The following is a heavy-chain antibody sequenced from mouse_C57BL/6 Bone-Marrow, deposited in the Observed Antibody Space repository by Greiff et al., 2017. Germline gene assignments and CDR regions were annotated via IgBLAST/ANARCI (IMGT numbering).Heavy chain of an antibody. CDR2: IYPSDSET. Sequence: QVQLQQPGAELVRPGSSVKLSCKASGYTFTSYWMDWVKQRPGQGLEWIGNIYPSDSETPYNQKFKDKATLTVDKSSSTAYMQLSSLTSEDSAVYYCARRRGGLGIDYWGQGTTLTVSS. CDR1: GYTFTSYW. J-gene: IGHJ2*01. CDR3: ARRRGGLGIDY. V-gene: IGHV1-61*01. D-gene: IGHD4-1*01.